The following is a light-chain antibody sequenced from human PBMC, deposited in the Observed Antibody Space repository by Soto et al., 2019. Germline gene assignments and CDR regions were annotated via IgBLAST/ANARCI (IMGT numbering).Light chain of an antibody. CDR2: DVS. Sequence: DIQMTQSPSSLSASVGDRVTITCRASQDSSIYLNWFQQKPGKAPKLLIYDVSNLEKGVPSRFTGSGSGTDFTLTINSLQPDEIATYYCQQYNVVPPTFGQGTRLES. J-gene: IGKJ2*01. CDR1: QDSSIY. CDR3: QQYNVVPPT. V-gene: IGKV1-33*01.